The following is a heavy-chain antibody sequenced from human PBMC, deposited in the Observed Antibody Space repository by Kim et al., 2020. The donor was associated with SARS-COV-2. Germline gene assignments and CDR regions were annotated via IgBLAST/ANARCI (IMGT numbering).Heavy chain of an antibody. J-gene: IGHJ4*02. V-gene: IGHV4-34*01. D-gene: IGHD2-15*01. CDR1: GGSFSGYY. CDR3: ARDLGYCSGGSCYSDY. Sequence: SETLSLTCAVYGGSFSGYYWSWIRQPPGKGLEWIGEINHSGSTNYNPSLKSRVTISVDTSKNQFSLKLSSVTAADTAVYYCARDLGYCSGGSCYSDYWGQGTLVTVSS. CDR2: INHSGST.